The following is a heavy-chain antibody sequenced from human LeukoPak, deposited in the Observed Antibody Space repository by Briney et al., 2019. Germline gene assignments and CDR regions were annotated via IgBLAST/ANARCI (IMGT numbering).Heavy chain of an antibody. J-gene: IGHJ4*02. CDR3: ARNNVLRGVAAAGTGDY. D-gene: IGHD6-13*01. Sequence: ASVKVSCKASGYTFTSYAMNWVRQAPGQGLEWMGWISAHNGNTNYARNVQGRVTMTTDTSTTTAYMELRSLRSDDTAVYYCARNNVLRGVAAAGTGDYWGQGTLVTVSS. CDR1: GYTFTSYA. V-gene: IGHV1-18*01. CDR2: ISAHNGNT.